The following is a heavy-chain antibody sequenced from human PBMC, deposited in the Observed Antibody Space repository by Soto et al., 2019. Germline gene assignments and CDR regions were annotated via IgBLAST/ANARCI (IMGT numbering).Heavy chain of an antibody. V-gene: IGHV3-30*18. Sequence: QVELVESGGGVVQPGRSLRLSCAASGFTFSSYAMHWVRQAPCKGLGRVAVLSSDGGDKYYTDSVKGRFTIYRDNSKYTLYLQLNSRRAEDTAVYYFANDNDVGGAGYHFDYWGQGTLVTVSS. CDR1: GFTFSSYA. D-gene: IGHD1-26*01. J-gene: IGHJ4*02. CDR3: ANDNDVGGAGYHFDY. CDR2: LSSDGGDK.